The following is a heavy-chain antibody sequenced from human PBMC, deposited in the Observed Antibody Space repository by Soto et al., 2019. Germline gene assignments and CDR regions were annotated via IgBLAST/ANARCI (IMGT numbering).Heavy chain of an antibody. J-gene: IGHJ3*02. CDR1: GGSISSYY. D-gene: IGHD2-2*01. CDR2: IYYSGST. CDR3: ARRYCSSTSCPPAGDAFDI. V-gene: IGHV4-59*08. Sequence: PSETLSLTCPFSGGSISSYYWIWIRQPPGKGLEWIGYIYYSGSTNYNPSLKSRVTISVDTSKNQFSLKLSSVTAADTAVYYCARRYCSSTSCPPAGDAFDIWGQGTMVTVSS.